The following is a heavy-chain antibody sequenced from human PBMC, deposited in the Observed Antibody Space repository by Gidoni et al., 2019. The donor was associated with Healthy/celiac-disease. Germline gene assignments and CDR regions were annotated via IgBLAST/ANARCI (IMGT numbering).Heavy chain of an antibody. CDR3: AREWRDCSSTSCQFDY. J-gene: IGHJ4*02. CDR1: GYTFTGYS. V-gene: IGHV1-2*04. Sequence: QVPLVQSGAEGKKPGAEVKVSGKASGYTFTGYSLHWVRQAPGQGLEWMGWLNPNSGGTNYAQKFQGWVTMTSDTSISTAYLELSRLRSDDTAVYYCAREWRDCSSTSCQFDYWGQGTLVTVSS. CDR2: LNPNSGGT. D-gene: IGHD2-2*01.